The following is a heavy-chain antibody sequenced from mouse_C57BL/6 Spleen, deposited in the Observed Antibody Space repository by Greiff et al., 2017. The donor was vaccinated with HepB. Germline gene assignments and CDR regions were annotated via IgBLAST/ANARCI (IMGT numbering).Heavy chain of an antibody. D-gene: IGHD3-2*02. V-gene: IGHV1-64*01. Sequence: QVQLQQPGAELVKPGASVKLSCKASGYTFTSYWMHWVKQRPGQGLEWIGMIHPNSGSTNYNEKFKSKATLTVDKSSSTAYMQLSSLTSEDSAVYYCARYGSGLHFDYWGQGTTLTVSS. CDR2: IHPNSGST. CDR3: ARYGSGLHFDY. J-gene: IGHJ2*01. CDR1: GYTFTSYW.